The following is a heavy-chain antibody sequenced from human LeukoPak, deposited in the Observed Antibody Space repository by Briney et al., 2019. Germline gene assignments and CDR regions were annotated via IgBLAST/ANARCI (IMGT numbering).Heavy chain of an antibody. J-gene: IGHJ3*02. CDR2: ISTSGGGT. CDR3: ARGHYGDSTTADAFDI. V-gene: IGHV3-23*01. CDR1: GFTFSSYG. Sequence: GGSLRLSCAASGFTFSSYGMSWVRQAPGKGLEWVSVISTSGGGTYYADSVKGRFTISRDNSKNTLYLQMNSLRAEDAAVYYCARGHYGDSTTADAFDIWGQGTMVTVSS. D-gene: IGHD4-17*01.